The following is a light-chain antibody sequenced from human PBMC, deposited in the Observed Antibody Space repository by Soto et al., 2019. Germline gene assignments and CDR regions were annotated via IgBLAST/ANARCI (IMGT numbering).Light chain of an antibody. CDR3: CSYTSSSTFV. CDR1: SSDVGGYNY. Sequence: QSVLNQPASVSGSPGQSITISCTGTSSDVGGYNYVSWYQQHPGKAPKLMIYDVSNRPSGVSNRFSGSESGSTASLTISGLQAEDEADYYCCSYTSSSTFVFGSGTKVTVL. V-gene: IGLV2-14*01. CDR2: DVS. J-gene: IGLJ1*01.